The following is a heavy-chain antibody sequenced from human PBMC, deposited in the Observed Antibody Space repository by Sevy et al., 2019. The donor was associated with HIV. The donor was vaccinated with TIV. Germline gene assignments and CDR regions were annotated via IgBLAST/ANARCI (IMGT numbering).Heavy chain of an antibody. CDR3: ATHAGIAAAGRVFDY. V-gene: IGHV3-72*01. Sequence: GGSLRLSCAASGFTFSDHYMEWVRQAPGKGLEWVGRTRNKADSYTTDYAANVKGRFTISRANSKNSLYLLMNSLKTEETAVYDCATHAGIAAAGRVFDYWGQGTLVTVSS. J-gene: IGHJ4*02. CDR1: GFTFSDHY. CDR2: TRNKADSYTT. D-gene: IGHD6-13*01.